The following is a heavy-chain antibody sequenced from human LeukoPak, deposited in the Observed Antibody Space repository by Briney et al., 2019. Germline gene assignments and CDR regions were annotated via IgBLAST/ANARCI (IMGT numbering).Heavy chain of an antibody. CDR2: INHSGST. J-gene: IGHJ4*02. CDR3: ARVPTVVKASYYFDY. D-gene: IGHD4-23*01. V-gene: IGHV4-34*01. Sequence: SWIRQPPGKGLEWIGEINHSGSTYYNPSLKSRVTISVDTSKNQFSLKLSSVTAADTAVYYCARVPTVVKASYYFDYWGQGTLVTVSS.